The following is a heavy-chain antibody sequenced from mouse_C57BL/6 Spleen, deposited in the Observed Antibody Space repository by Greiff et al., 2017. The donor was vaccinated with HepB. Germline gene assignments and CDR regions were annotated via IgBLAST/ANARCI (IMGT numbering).Heavy chain of an antibody. Sequence: QVQLQQSGAELVRPGTSVKVSCKASGYAFTNYLIEWVKQRPGQGLEWIGVINPGSGGTNYNEKFKGKATLTADKSSSTAYMQLSSLTSEDSAVYFCARRYGNYERNAMDYWGQGTSVTVSS. CDR2: INPGSGGT. V-gene: IGHV1-54*01. J-gene: IGHJ4*01. CDR3: ARRYGNYERNAMDY. D-gene: IGHD2-1*01. CDR1: GYAFTNYL.